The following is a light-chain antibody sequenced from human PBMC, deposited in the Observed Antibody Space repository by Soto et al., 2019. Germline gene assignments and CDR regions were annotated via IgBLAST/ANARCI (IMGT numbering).Light chain of an antibody. CDR1: SSNIGAGYD. Sequence: QSVLTQPPSVSGAPGQRVTISCTGSSSNIGAGYDVHWYQQLPGTAPKLLIFGTINRPSGVPDRFSGSKSGTSASLAITGLQADDEADYYCQSYDDSLPYVFGTGTKLTVL. J-gene: IGLJ1*01. CDR2: GTI. V-gene: IGLV1-40*01. CDR3: QSYDDSLPYV.